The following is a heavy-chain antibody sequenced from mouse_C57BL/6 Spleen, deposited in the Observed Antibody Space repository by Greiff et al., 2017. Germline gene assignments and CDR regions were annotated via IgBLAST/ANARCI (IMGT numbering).Heavy chain of an antibody. CDR2: IYPGDGDT. D-gene: IGHD2-2*01. J-gene: IGHJ4*01. CDR1: GYAFSSYW. Sequence: QVQLQQSGAELVKPGASVKISCKASGYAFSSYWMNWVKQRPGKGLEWIGQIYPGDGDTNYNGKFKGKATLTADKSSSTAYMQLSSLTSEDSAVYYCARNIYYGSYAMDYWGQGTSVTVSS. CDR3: ARNIYYGSYAMDY. V-gene: IGHV1-80*01.